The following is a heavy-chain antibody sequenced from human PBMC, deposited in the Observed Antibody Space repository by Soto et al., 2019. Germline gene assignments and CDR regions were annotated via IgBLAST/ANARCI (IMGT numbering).Heavy chain of an antibody. J-gene: IGHJ6*02. CDR3: AKDLEIAALEEDYYYYYGMDV. D-gene: IGHD6-6*01. CDR2: ISGSGGST. V-gene: IGHV3-23*01. CDR1: GFTFSSYA. Sequence: GGSLRLSCAASGFTFSSYAMSWVRQAPGKGLEWVSAISGSGGSTYYADSVKGRFTISRDNSKNTLYLQMNSLRAEDTAVYYCAKDLEIAALEEDYYYYYGMDVWGQGTTVTVSS.